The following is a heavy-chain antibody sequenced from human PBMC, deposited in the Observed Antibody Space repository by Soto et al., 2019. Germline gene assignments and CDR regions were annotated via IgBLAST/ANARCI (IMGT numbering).Heavy chain of an antibody. CDR2: ISDDGSNT. CDR3: ARGLWIYCSGDTCYLPFDY. J-gene: IGHJ4*02. Sequence: GGSLRLSCAASGFTFSSYSMHWVRQAPGKGLEWVAFISDDGSNTFYADSVKGRFTISRDNSKNTLYLQMNSLRTEDTAVYYCARGLWIYCSGDTCYLPFDYWGQGALVTVSS. V-gene: IGHV3-30-3*01. D-gene: IGHD2-15*01. CDR1: GFTFSSYS.